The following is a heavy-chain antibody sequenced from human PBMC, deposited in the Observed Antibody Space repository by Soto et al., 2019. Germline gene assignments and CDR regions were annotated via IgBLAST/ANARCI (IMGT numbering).Heavy chain of an antibody. CDR1: GASISSGDYY. Sequence: QVQLQESGPGLVEPSQTLSLTCSVSGASISSGDYYWTWIRQPPGKGLEWIGYIYSSGSTNYNPSLRSRVTMSKDTSKNQFSLNLSSVTVADTAVYYCARRVTGGGERFDPWGQGTLVTVSS. CDR3: ARRVTGGGERFDP. V-gene: IGHV4-30-4*01. J-gene: IGHJ5*02. D-gene: IGHD7-27*01. CDR2: IYSSGST.